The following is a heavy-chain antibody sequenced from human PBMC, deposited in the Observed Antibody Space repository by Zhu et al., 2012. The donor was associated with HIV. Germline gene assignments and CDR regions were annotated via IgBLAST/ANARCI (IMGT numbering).Heavy chain of an antibody. Sequence: QMQLQESGPGLVKPSETLSLTCTVSGGSISSYYWSWIRQPPGKGLEWIGYIYTSGSTNYNPSLKSRVTISVDTSKNQFSLKLSSVTAADTAVYYCARVRRGYSYGYEGGLFDYWGQGTLVTVSS. CDR1: GGSISSYY. J-gene: IGHJ4*02. D-gene: IGHD5-18*01. V-gene: IGHV4-4*09. CDR3: ARVRRGYSYGYEGGLFDY. CDR2: IYTSGST.